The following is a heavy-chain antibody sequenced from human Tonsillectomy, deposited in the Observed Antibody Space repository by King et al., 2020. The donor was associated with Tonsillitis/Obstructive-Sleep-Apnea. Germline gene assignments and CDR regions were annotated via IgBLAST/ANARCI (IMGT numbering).Heavy chain of an antibody. CDR3: ARGGGCDSASCYYTDS. CDR2: ITAGGNVI. CDR1: GFTFSTYS. V-gene: IGHV3-48*02. D-gene: IGHD2-2*01. J-gene: IGHJ4*02. Sequence: VQLVESGGGLVQPGGSLRLSCAASGFTFSTYSMNWVRQAPGKGLEWVSYITAGGNVIDYADSVKGRFTISRYNAKNSLVLQMDSLRDEDTAVYYCARGGGCDSASCYYTDSWGQGTLVTVSS.